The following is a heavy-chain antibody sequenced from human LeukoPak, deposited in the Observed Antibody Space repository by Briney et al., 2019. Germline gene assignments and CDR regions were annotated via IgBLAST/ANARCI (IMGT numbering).Heavy chain of an antibody. CDR2: IYHSGST. CDR3: ARGVDSFVADY. V-gene: IGHV4-39*07. J-gene: IGHJ4*02. CDR1: GGSISSSSYY. Sequence: SETLSLTCTVSGGSISSSSYYWGWIRQPPGKGLEWIGYIYHSGSTYYNPSLKSRVTISVDRSKNQFSLKLSSVTAADTAVYYCARGVDSFVADYWGQGTLVTVSS. D-gene: IGHD2-15*01.